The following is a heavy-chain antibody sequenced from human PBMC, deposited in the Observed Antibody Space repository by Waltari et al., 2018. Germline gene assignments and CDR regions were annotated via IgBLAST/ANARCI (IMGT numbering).Heavy chain of an antibody. CDR3: ARAPTYYSESSPFY. D-gene: IGHD3-22*01. J-gene: IGHJ4*02. Sequence: MTWGRQLPGKGLEWLANIKPDGSQKYYVDSVQGRFTISRDNAKNSLYLEMNSLRAEDTAVYYCARAPTYYSESSPFYWGQGTLVTVSS. CDR2: IKPDGSQK. V-gene: IGHV3-7*01.